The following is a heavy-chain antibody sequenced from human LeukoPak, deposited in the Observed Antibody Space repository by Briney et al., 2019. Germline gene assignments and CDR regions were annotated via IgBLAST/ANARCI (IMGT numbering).Heavy chain of an antibody. CDR2: INEDGSGK. J-gene: IGHJ6*04. CDR1: GVTSNY. Sequence: GGSLRLSCAASGVTSNYMTWVRQAPGKGLEWVASINEDGSGKFSVGSVKDRITISRDNTRNSLDLQINSLTVEDTAIYYCARDDGDVWGTGTTVTVSS. V-gene: IGHV3-7*01. CDR3: ARDDGDV.